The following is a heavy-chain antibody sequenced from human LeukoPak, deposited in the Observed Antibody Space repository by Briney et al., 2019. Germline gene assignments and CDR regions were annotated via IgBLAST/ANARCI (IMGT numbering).Heavy chain of an antibody. CDR1: GYTFTSYG. CDR2: ISAYNSNT. J-gene: IGHJ4*02. D-gene: IGHD1-26*01. CDR3: ASLVGATDGDYFDY. Sequence: ASVKVSCKASGYTFTSYGISWVRQAPGQGLEWMGWISAYNSNTNYAQKLQGRVTMTTDTSTSTAYMELRSLRSDDTAVYYCASLVGATDGDYFDYWGQGTLVTVSS. V-gene: IGHV1-18*01.